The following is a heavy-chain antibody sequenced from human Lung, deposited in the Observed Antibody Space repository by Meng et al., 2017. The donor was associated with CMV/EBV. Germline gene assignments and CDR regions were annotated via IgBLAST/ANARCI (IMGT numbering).Heavy chain of an antibody. CDR1: GFTFSSYS. CDR3: AREAAAALNWVDP. Sequence: EVQLVESGGGLVKPGGSVRLSCAASGFTFSSYSMNWVRQAPGKGLEWVSSISSSSSYIYYADSVKGRFTISRDNAKNSLYLQMNSLRAEDTAVYYCAREAAAALNWVDPWGQGTLVT. V-gene: IGHV3-21*01. J-gene: IGHJ5*02. CDR2: ISSSSSYI. D-gene: IGHD6-13*01.